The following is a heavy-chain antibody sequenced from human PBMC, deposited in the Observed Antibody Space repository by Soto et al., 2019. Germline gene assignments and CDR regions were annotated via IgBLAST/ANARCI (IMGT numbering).Heavy chain of an antibody. Sequence: GGSLRVSCAASGFTFSSYSMNLVRQAPGKGLEWVSYISSSSSTIYYADSVKGRFTISRDNAKNSLYLQMNSLRAEDTAVYYCARHPERIAQIGWFDPWGQGTLVTVSS. CDR3: ARHPERIAQIGWFDP. CDR1: GFTFSSYS. J-gene: IGHJ5*02. CDR2: ISSSSSTI. D-gene: IGHD6-13*01. V-gene: IGHV3-48*01.